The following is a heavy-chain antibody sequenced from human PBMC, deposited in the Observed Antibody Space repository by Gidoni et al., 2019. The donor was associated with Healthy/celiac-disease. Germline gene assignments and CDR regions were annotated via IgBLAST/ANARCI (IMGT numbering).Heavy chain of an antibody. CDR2: IYYSGST. CDR1: GGSISSYY. Sequence: QVQLQESGPGLVKPSETLSLTCTVSGGSISSYYWSWIRQPPGKGLEWLGYIYYSGSTNYNPSLKSRVTISVDTSKNQFSLKLSSVTAADTAVYYCARGRRYSSGYDYWGQGTLVTVSS. J-gene: IGHJ4*02. D-gene: IGHD6-19*01. CDR3: ARGRRYSSGYDY. V-gene: IGHV4-59*01.